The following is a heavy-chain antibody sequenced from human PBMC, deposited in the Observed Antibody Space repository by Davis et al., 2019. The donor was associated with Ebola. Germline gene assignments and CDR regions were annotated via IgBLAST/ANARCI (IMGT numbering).Heavy chain of an antibody. V-gene: IGHV3-23*01. CDR1: GFTFSSYA. CDR3: AREGGFDI. D-gene: IGHD3-16*01. Sequence: GESLKISCAAPGFTFSSYAMSWVRQAPGKGLEWVSAISGSGGSTYYADSVKGRFTISRDNSKNTLYLQMNSLRAEDTAVYYCAREGGFDIWGQGTMVTVSS. CDR2: ISGSGGST. J-gene: IGHJ3*02.